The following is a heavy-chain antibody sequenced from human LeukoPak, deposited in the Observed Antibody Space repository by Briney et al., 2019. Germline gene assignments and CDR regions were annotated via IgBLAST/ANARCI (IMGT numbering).Heavy chain of an antibody. Sequence: SETLSLTCPVYGGSFSGYYWSWIRQPPGKGLEWIGEINHSGSTNYNPSLKSRVTISVDTSKNQFYLKLSSVTAADTAVYYCAREVWGYCSCGSCYFLGFDYWGQGTLVTVSS. CDR2: INHSGST. J-gene: IGHJ4*02. V-gene: IGHV4-34*01. CDR1: GGSFSGYY. D-gene: IGHD2-15*01. CDR3: AREVWGYCSCGSCYFLGFDY.